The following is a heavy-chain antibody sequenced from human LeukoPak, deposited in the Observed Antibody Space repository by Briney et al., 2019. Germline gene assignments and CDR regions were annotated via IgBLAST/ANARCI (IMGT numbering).Heavy chain of an antibody. D-gene: IGHD6-13*01. J-gene: IGHJ5*02. Sequence: SETLSLTCAVYGGSFSGYYWSWIRQPPGKGLEWIGETNHSGSTNYNPSLKSRVTISVDTSKNQFSLKLSSVTAADTAVYYCARVGGSSSWYRGSHWFDPWGQGTLVTVSS. CDR2: TNHSGST. CDR3: ARVGGSSSWYRGSHWFDP. CDR1: GGSFSGYY. V-gene: IGHV4-34*01.